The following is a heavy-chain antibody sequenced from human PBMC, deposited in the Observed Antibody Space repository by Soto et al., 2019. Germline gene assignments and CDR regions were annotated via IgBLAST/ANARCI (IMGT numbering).Heavy chain of an antibody. CDR3: ESQGPGSY. CDR2: IFPGDSET. D-gene: IGHD2-15*01. CDR1: GYSFSTYW. J-gene: IGHJ4*02. Sequence: GQSLKISCKGSGYSFSTYWIGWERQIPGKDLEWMVLIFPGDSETTYSPSFPGHVSISADTSISTAYLQWHSLKPSDSAIYYCESQGPGSYWGQGTQVTVAS. V-gene: IGHV5-51*01.